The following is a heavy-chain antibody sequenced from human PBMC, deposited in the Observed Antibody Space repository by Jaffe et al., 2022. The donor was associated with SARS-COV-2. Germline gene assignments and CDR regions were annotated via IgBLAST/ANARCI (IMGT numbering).Heavy chain of an antibody. D-gene: IGHD3-10*01. J-gene: IGHJ6*02. CDR2: IYTSGST. CDR3: ASSHHPELLWFGETYYYGMDV. CDR1: GGSISSGSYY. Sequence: QVQLQESGPGLVKPSQTLSLTCTVSGGSISSGSYYWSWIRQPAGKGLEWIGRIYTSGSTNYNPSLKSRVTISVDTSKNQFSLKLSSVTAADTAVYYCASSHHPELLWFGETYYYGMDVWGQGTTVTVSS. V-gene: IGHV4-61*02.